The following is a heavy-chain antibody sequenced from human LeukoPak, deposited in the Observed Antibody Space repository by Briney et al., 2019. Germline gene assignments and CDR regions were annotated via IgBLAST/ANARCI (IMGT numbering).Heavy chain of an antibody. CDR3: ARELSSSWSYYFDY. J-gene: IGHJ4*02. CDR1: GFTFSSYW. V-gene: IGHV3-7*01. Sequence: PGGSLRLSCAASGFTFSSYWVSWVRQAPGKGLEWVANIKQDGSEKYYVDSVKGRFTISRDNAKNSLYLQMNSLRAEDTAVYYCARELSSSWSYYFDYWGQGTLVTVSS. D-gene: IGHD6-13*01. CDR2: IKQDGSEK.